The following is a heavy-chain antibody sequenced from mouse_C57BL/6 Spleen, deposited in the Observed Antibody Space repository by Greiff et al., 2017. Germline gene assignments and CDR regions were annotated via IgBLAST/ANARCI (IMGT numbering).Heavy chain of an antibody. D-gene: IGHD1-1*01. CDR2: ISDGGSYT. Sequence: EVQLVESGGGLVKPGGSLKLSCAASGFTFSSSAMSWVRQTPETRLEWVATISDGGSYTYYPDNVKGRFTISRDNAKNNLYLQMSHLKSEDTAMYDCARGGGYYGSSYENYFDYWGQGTTLTVSS. CDR1: GFTFSSSA. V-gene: IGHV5-4*01. CDR3: ARGGGYYGSSYENYFDY. J-gene: IGHJ2*01.